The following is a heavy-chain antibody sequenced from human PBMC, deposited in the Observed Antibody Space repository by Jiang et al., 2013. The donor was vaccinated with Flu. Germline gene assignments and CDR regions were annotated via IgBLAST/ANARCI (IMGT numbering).Heavy chain of an antibody. CDR3: ARSVGWSRPWDS. V-gene: IGHV4-4*02. CDR1: GFSITSDHW. CDR2: IYHSDSK. Sequence: GPGLVKPSGTLSLTCNVSGFSITSDHWWGWLRQSPDKGLEWIGEIYHSDSKNYNPSLKPRVTISVDKSKNQFSLSLKSVTAADTAIYYCARSVGWSRPWDSWGQGTLVTVSS. J-gene: IGHJ4*02. D-gene: IGHD1-26*01.